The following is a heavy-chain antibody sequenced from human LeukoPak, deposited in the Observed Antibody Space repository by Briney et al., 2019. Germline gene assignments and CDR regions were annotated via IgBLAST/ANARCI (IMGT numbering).Heavy chain of an antibody. CDR3: ARVGPRRAKDWFDL. J-gene: IGHJ5*02. Sequence: SETLSLTSAVYGGSFCGYYWTRIRPPPGKGREWSGSIYYSGSTYYNPSLNSRVTISVDTSKNQFSLKLSFVTAEGTAVYYCARVGPRRAKDWFDLWGEGTLVTVSS. CDR1: GGSFCGYY. V-gene: IGHV4-34*01. CDR2: IYYSGST.